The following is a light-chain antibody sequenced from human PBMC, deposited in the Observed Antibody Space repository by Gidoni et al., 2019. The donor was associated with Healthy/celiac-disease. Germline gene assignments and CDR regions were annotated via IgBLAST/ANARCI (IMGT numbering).Light chain of an antibody. CDR2: EVS. CDR3: SSYAGSNNWV. J-gene: IGLJ3*02. Sequence: QSALTQPPSAYGSPGQSVTISCTGTSSDVGCYNYVSWYQQHPGKAPKLIIYEVSKRPSGVPDRFSGSKSGNTASLTVSGLQAEDEADYYCSSYAGSNNWVFGGGTKLTVL. V-gene: IGLV2-8*01. CDR1: SSDVGCYNY.